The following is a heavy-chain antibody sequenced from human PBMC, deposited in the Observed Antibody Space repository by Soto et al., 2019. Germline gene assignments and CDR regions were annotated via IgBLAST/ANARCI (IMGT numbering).Heavy chain of an antibody. J-gene: IGHJ4*02. V-gene: IGHV1-69*12. CDR1: GDIFSGYS. Sequence: QVQLVQSGAEVKKPGSSVKVSCTASGDIFSGYSISWVRQAPGQGLEWMGGIIPLFSSTNYAPKFQGRVTITADQSTNTGYMELSSLKSEDTAVYYCARDLGTGYDSGDYWGQGTLVTVSS. D-gene: IGHD5-12*01. CDR3: ARDLGTGYDSGDY. CDR2: IIPLFSST.